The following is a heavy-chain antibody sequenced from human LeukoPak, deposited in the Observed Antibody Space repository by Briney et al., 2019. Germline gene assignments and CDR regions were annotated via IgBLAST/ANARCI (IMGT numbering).Heavy chain of an antibody. V-gene: IGHV4-39*07. Sequence: NTSETLSLTCTVSGGSISSSNYYWGWIHQPPGKGLVWIGSIYYSGGTYYNPSLKSRVTISVDTSKNQFSLKLSSVTAADTAVYYCVRDGDRDYYGSGSYYSFDYWGQGTLVTVSS. J-gene: IGHJ4*02. CDR3: VRDGDRDYYGSGSYYSFDY. CDR2: IYYSGGT. CDR1: GGSISSSNYY. D-gene: IGHD3-10*01.